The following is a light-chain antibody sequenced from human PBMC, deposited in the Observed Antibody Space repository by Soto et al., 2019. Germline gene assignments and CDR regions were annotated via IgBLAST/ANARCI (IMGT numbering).Light chain of an antibody. CDR3: QQYGSSGT. V-gene: IGKV3-20*01. CDR1: QSVSSN. J-gene: IGKJ1*01. CDR2: GAS. Sequence: EIVLTQSPATLSVSPVERATLSCRASQSVSSNFAWYQQKPGQAPRLLIYGASNRATGIPDRFSGSGSGTDFTLTISRLEPEDFAVHYCQQYGSSGTCGQGTKGDIK.